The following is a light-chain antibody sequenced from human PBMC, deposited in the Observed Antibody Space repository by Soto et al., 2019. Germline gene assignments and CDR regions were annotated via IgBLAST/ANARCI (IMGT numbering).Light chain of an antibody. CDR1: NSNIGSNY. V-gene: IGLV1-47*01. J-gene: IGLJ1*01. CDR2: RNN. Sequence: HSLLTHPPSGSCVPRQRVTITCFGRNSNIGSNYVYWYQQFPGTAPNLLIYRNNQRPSGVPDRFSGSRSGTSASLAISGLRSEEEADYYCAEGDDSLGSYVFGTGTKVTI. CDR3: AEGDDSLGSYV.